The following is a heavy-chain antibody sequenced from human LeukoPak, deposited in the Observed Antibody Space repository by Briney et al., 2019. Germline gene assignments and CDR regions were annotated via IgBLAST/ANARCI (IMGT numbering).Heavy chain of an antibody. CDR3: ARLSPYLGSGSSAFPDDF. J-gene: IGHJ4*02. Sequence: SETLSLTCTVSGGPIITSRYYWGWIRQPPGKGLEWIGSINYSGSTYYNPSLKSRVTISVDTSKNQFSLKLGSVTAADTAVYYCARLSPYLGSGSSAFPDDFWGQGTLVTVSS. CDR2: INYSGST. V-gene: IGHV4-39*01. CDR1: GGPIITSRYY. D-gene: IGHD3-10*01.